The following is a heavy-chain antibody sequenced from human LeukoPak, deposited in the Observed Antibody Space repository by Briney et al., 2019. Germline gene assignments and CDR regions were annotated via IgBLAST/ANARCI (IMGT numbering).Heavy chain of an antibody. D-gene: IGHD6-19*01. CDR3: TRVGIAVAATGYYYMDV. CDR1: GFTFGDYA. Sequence: PGGSLRLSCTASGFTFGDYAMSWVRQAPGKGLEWVGFIRSKAYGGTTEYAASVKGRFTISRDDSKSIGYLQMNSLKTEDTAVYYCTRVGIAVAATGYYYMDVWGKGTTVTVSS. J-gene: IGHJ6*03. V-gene: IGHV3-49*04. CDR2: IRSKAYGGTT.